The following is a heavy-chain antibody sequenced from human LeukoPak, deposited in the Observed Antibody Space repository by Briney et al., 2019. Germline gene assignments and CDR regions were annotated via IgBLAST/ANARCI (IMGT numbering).Heavy chain of an antibody. CDR3: AREFGDYGSGSYYDY. J-gene: IGHJ4*02. CDR2: IYTSGST. Sequence: SETLSLTCTVSGGSISSGSYYWSWIRQPAGKGLEWIGRIYTSGSTYYNPSLKSRVTISVDTSKNQFSLKLSSVTAADTAVYYCAREFGDYGSGSYYDYWGQGTLVTVSS. V-gene: IGHV4-61*02. D-gene: IGHD3-10*01. CDR1: GGSISSGSYY.